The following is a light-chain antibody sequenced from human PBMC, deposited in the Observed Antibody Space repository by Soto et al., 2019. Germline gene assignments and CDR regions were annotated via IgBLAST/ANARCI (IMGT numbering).Light chain of an antibody. CDR2: GNS. CDR1: SSKIGAGYD. Sequence: SVLXQPPSVSGAPGQTVPSSCTGSSSKIGAGYDVHWYQQLPGTAPKLLIYGNSNRPSGVPDRFSGSKSGTSASLAITGLQAEDEADYYCQSYDSSLSGYVFGTGTKVTVL. J-gene: IGLJ1*01. CDR3: QSYDSSLSGYV. V-gene: IGLV1-40*01.